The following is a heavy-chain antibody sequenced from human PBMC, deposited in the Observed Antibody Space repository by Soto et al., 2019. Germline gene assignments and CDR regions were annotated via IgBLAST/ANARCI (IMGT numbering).Heavy chain of an antibody. CDR3: ARAPLFLGGTEYYFDH. Sequence: QVPLVQSGAEMKQPGASVKVSCKASGYTFTNYAMHWVRQAPGQRLQWMGWIDGGNGNTEYSQSLQARVTITSDTSASTAYMELYSLRSEDSAVYYCARAPLFLGGTEYYFDHWGQGTLVTVSS. J-gene: IGHJ4*02. CDR2: IDGGNGNT. V-gene: IGHV1-3*01. D-gene: IGHD2-21*02. CDR1: GYTFTNYA.